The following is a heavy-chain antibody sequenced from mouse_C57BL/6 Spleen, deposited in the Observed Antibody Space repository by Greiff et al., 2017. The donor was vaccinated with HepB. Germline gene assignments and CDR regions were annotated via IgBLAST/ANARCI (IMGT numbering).Heavy chain of an antibody. CDR2: INPSNGGT. CDR3: ANNGIYDGYFSSFAY. V-gene: IGHV1-53*01. D-gene: IGHD2-3*01. Sequence: QVQLQQPGTELVKPGASVKLSCKASGYTFTSYWMHWVKQRPGQGLEWIGNINPSNGGTNYNEKFKSKATLTVDKSSSTAYMQLSSLTSEDSAVYYCANNGIYDGYFSSFAYWGQGTLVTVSA. J-gene: IGHJ3*01. CDR1: GYTFTSYW.